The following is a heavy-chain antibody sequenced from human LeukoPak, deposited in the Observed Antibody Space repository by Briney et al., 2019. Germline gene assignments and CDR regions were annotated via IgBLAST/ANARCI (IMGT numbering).Heavy chain of an antibody. V-gene: IGHV4-59*01. CDR3: ARAPRSGSNYRFDH. J-gene: IGHJ4*02. CDR1: GGSISSYY. D-gene: IGHD1-26*01. CDR2: IFYNGIT. Sequence: ASETLSLTCSVSGGSISSYYWSWIWQPPGKGPEWIGYIFYNGITNYNPSLKSRVTISVDTSKNQFSLKLSSVTAADTAVYYCARAPRSGSNYRFDHWGQGTLVTVSS.